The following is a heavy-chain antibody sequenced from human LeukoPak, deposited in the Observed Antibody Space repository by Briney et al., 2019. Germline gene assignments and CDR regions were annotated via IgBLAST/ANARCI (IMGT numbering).Heavy chain of an antibody. V-gene: IGHV4-4*02. CDR3: AREGYYYDSSGYGYYYYYGMDV. CDR2: IYHSGST. D-gene: IGHD3-22*01. CDR1: GFTFSSYAM. Sequence: GALRLSCAASGFTFSSYAMSWVRQPPGKGLEWIGEIYHSGSTNYNPSLKSRVTISVDKSKNQFSLKLSSVTAADTAVYYCAREGYYYDSSGYGYYYYYGMDVWGQGTTVTVSS. J-gene: IGHJ6*01.